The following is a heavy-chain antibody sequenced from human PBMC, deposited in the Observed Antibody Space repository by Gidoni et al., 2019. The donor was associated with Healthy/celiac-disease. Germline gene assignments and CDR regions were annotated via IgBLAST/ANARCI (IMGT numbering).Heavy chain of an antibody. Sequence: QVQLVESGGGVVQPGRSLRLSCAASGFTCSSYGMRWVRQAPGKGLEGVAVISYDGSNKYYADSVKGRFTISRDNSKNTLYLQMNSLRAEDTAVYYCAKDEHSSSWTFDYWGQGTLVTVSS. V-gene: IGHV3-30*18. CDR1: GFTCSSYG. J-gene: IGHJ4*02. CDR3: AKDEHSSSWTFDY. D-gene: IGHD6-13*01. CDR2: ISYDGSNK.